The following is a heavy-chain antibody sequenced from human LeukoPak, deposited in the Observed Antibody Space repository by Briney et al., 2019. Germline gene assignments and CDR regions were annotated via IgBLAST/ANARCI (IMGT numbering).Heavy chain of an antibody. CDR1: GFTFSSYW. V-gene: IGHV3-7*01. CDR3: ARDRREIKLWPREYYYYYMDV. J-gene: IGHJ6*03. D-gene: IGHD5-18*01. CDR2: IKQDGSEK. Sequence: PGGSLRLSCAASGFTFSSYWMSWVRQAPGKGLEWVANIKQDGSEKYYVDSLKGRFTISRDNAKNSLNLQMNSLRAEDTAVYYCARDRREIKLWPREYYYYYMDVWGKGTTVTISS.